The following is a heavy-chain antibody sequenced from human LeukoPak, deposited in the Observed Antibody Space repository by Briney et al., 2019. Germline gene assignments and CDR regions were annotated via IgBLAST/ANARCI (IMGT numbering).Heavy chain of an antibody. Sequence: GGTLRLSCAASGFTFSSYGMSWVRQAPGKGLEWVSAISGSGGSTYYADSVKGRFTISRDSSKNTLYLQMNSLRAEDTAVYYCAKDLYSSGWRARWGTTLFDYWGQGTLVTVSS. CDR1: GFTFSSYG. V-gene: IGHV3-23*01. CDR2: ISGSGGST. J-gene: IGHJ4*02. D-gene: IGHD6-19*01. CDR3: AKDLYSSGWRARWGTTLFDY.